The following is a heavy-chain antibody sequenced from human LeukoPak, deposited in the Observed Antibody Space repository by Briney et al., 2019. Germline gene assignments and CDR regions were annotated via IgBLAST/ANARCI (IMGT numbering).Heavy chain of an antibody. J-gene: IGHJ4*02. V-gene: IGHV3-7*01. Sequence: GGSLRLSCAASGFTFSSYWMSWVRQAPGKGLEWVANIKQDGSEKYYVDSVKGRFTISRDNAKNSLYLQMNSLRAEDTAVYYCARDPFVVVTAIYFDSWGQGTLVTVSS. CDR2: IKQDGSEK. CDR3: ARDPFVVVTAIYFDS. CDR1: GFTFSSYW. D-gene: IGHD2-21*02.